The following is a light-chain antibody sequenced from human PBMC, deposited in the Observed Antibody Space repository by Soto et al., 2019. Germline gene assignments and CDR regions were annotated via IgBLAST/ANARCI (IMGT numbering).Light chain of an antibody. V-gene: IGKV3D-15*01. Sequence: EIVMTQSPATLSVSPEERATLSCRASQSVSSNLAWYQQKPGQAPTLLIYGASTRSTGIPARFSGSGSGTEVTLTISSRQSEDFAVYYCQQYNNWPPWTFGQGTKVEIK. CDR1: QSVSSN. CDR3: QQYNNWPPWT. CDR2: GAS. J-gene: IGKJ1*01.